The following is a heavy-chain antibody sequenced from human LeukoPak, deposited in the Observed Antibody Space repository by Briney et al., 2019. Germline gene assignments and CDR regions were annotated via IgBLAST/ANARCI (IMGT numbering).Heavy chain of an antibody. CDR1: GFTFSDYY. CDR3: AREDGYSSSWYSDY. D-gene: IGHD6-13*01. CDR2: ISSTSIYT. Sequence: GGSLRLSCAASGFTFSDYYMSWIRQAPGKGLEWVSDISSTSIYTNYADSAEGRFTISRDNAKNSLYLQMNSLRAEDTAVYYCAREDGYSSSWYSDYWGQGALVTVSS. J-gene: IGHJ4*02. V-gene: IGHV3-11*05.